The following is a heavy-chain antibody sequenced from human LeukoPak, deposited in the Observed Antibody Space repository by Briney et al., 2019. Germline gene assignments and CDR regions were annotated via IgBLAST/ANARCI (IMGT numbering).Heavy chain of an antibody. CDR1: NRPFSDYF. Sequence: PSETLSLTCVVNNRPFSDYFWSWIRQPPGKGLEWIGYIYYTGSTEYHPSLKSRVTISLDTSKNQFSLKLTSVTAADTAVYYCARVYQSAEYYFDYWGQGNLVSVSS. CDR3: ARVYQSAEYYFDY. CDR2: IYYTGST. D-gene: IGHD2-2*01. V-gene: IGHV4-59*01. J-gene: IGHJ4*02.